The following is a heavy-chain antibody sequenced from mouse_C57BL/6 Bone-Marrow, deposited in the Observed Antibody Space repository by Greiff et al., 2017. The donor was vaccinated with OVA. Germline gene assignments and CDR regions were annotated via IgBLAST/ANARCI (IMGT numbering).Heavy chain of an antibody. CDR2: IYPGSGST. D-gene: IGHD2-2*01. Sequence: QVQLQQPGAELVKPGASVKMSCKASGYTFTSYWITWVKQRPGQGLEWIGDIYPGSGSTNYNEKFKSKATLTVDTSSSTAYMQLSSLTSDDSAVYYCALYGDDDGWYFDVWGTGTTVTVSS. CDR1: GYTFTSYW. J-gene: IGHJ1*03. V-gene: IGHV1-55*01. CDR3: ALYGDDDGWYFDV.